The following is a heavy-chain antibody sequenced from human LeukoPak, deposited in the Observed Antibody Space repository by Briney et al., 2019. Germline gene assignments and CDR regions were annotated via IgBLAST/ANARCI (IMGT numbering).Heavy chain of an antibody. J-gene: IGHJ6*02. V-gene: IGHV1-2*02. CDR1: GYTFTGYY. CDR2: INPNGGGT. D-gene: IGHD6-19*01. CDR3: ASPIAVADYYYYYYGMDV. Sequence: ASVKVSCKASGYTFTGYYMHWVRQAPGQGLEWMGWINPNGGGTNYAQKFQGRVTMTRDTSISTAYMELSRLRSDDTAVYYCASPIAVADYYYYYYGMDVWGQGTTVTVSS.